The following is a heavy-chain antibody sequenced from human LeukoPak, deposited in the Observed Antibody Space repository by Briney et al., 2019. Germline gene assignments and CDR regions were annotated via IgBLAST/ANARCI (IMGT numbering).Heavy chain of an antibody. V-gene: IGHV3-53*01. Sequence: GGSLRLSCAPPGFSVRTNYMSWVRQAPGKGLEWVSDIYSGGTIRYADSVKGRFTISRDNSRDTLHLKMNSLRVDDTAVYYCVRAVHHLFYSDSSGYYGDAFDVWGQGTVVTVSS. D-gene: IGHD3-22*01. CDR3: VRAVHHLFYSDSSGYYGDAFDV. CDR2: IYSGGTI. J-gene: IGHJ3*01. CDR1: GFSVRTNY.